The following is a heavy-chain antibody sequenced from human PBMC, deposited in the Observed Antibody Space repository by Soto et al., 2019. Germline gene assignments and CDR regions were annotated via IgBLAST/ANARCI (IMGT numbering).Heavy chain of an antibody. CDR1: GGSFSGYY. CDR3: ARGQAPVEQLWSALGY. D-gene: IGHD5-18*01. V-gene: IGHV4-34*01. CDR2: INHSGST. Sequence: PETLSLTCAGYGGSFSGYYWSWIRQPPGKGLEWIGEINHSGSTNYNPSLKSRVTISVDTSKNQFSLKLSSVTAADTAVYYCARGQAPVEQLWSALGYWGKGTLVTVSS. J-gene: IGHJ4*02.